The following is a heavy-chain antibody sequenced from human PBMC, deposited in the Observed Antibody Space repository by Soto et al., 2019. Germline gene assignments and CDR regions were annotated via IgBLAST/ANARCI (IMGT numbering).Heavy chain of an antibody. CDR1: GYTLTELS. CDR2: FDPEDGET. J-gene: IGHJ4*02. Sequence: GASVKVSCKVSGYTLTELSMHWVRQAPGKGLEWMGGFDPEDGETIYAQKFQGRVTMTEDTSTDTAYMELSSLRSEDTAVYYCATRRGLYGITGTVYYFDYWGQGTLVTVSS. D-gene: IGHD1-7*01. V-gene: IGHV1-24*01. CDR3: ATRRGLYGITGTVYYFDY.